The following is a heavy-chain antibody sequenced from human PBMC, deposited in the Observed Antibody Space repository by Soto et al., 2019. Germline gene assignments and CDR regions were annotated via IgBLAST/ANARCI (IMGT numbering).Heavy chain of an antibody. CDR2: ISGTGHRT. CDR3: VKEARGYSDFWIASFDS. D-gene: IGHD3-3*01. J-gene: IGHJ4*02. Sequence: EVHLLESGGGLVQPGGSLRLSCAASGFTFSNFAVSWVRQTPEKELEWVAAISGTGHRTYYAYSAKGRFTVSRDNYNHNLYLQMNSLRAEDTALSYCVKEARGYSDFWIASFDSWGQGTLVTVAS. CDR1: GFTFSNFA. V-gene: IGHV3-23*01.